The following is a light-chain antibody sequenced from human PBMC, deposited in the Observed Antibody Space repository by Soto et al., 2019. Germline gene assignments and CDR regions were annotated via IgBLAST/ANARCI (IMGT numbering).Light chain of an antibody. J-gene: IGKJ3*01. CDR3: QQSYPPT. CDR1: QRISTY. V-gene: IGKV1-39*01. Sequence: DIQMTQSPSSLSASVGDRVTITCRASQRISTYLNWYQQKPGKAPKLLIYGASTLQGGVPSRFSGSGSGTDFTLTISSLQPEDFATYYCQQSYPPTFGPGTKVDIK. CDR2: GAS.